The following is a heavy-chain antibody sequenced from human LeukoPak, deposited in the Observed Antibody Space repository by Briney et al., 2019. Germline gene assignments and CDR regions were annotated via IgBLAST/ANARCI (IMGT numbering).Heavy chain of an antibody. Sequence: SETLSLTCTVSGGSISRYYWSWIRQPPGKGLEWIGYFDNSGSANYNPSLKSRLTISEDTSKNQFALKLTSVAAADTAVYYCARGKYSSGWFLDYWGQGTLVIVSS. CDR1: GGSISRYY. CDR3: ARGKYSSGWFLDY. J-gene: IGHJ4*02. V-gene: IGHV4-59*01. D-gene: IGHD6-19*01. CDR2: FDNSGSA.